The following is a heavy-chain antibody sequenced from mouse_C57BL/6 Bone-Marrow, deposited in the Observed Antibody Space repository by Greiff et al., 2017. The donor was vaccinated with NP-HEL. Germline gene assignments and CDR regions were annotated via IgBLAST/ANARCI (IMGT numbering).Heavy chain of an antibody. V-gene: IGHV14-1*01. CDR1: GFNIKDYY. Sequence: VQLQQSGAELVRPGASVKLSCTASGFNIKDYYMHWVKQWPEQGLEWIGRIDPEDGDTEYAPKFQGKATMTADTSSNTAYLQLSGLTSEDTAVYYCTTFTTVVPPVWGTGTTVTVSS. CDR2: IDPEDGDT. CDR3: TTFTTVVPPV. J-gene: IGHJ1*03. D-gene: IGHD1-1*01.